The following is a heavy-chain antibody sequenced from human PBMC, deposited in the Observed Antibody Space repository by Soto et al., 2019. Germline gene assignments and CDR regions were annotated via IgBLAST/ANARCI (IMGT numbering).Heavy chain of an antibody. J-gene: IGHJ4*02. V-gene: IGHV3-23*01. D-gene: IGHD4-4*01. CDR3: AKDSNKYSSSLRGRYFDY. CDR1: GFLFSSYV. CDR2: ISGGGSNT. Sequence: PGGSLRLSCAASGFLFSSYVMSWVRQAPGKGLEWVSGISGGGSNTFYADSVEGRFTISRDNSKNTLLLQMNSLGAEDTAVYYCAKDSNKYSSSLRGRYFDYWGQGIGVTVSS.